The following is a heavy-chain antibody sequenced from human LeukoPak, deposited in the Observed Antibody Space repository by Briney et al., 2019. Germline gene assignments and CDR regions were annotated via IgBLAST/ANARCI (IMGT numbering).Heavy chain of an antibody. D-gene: IGHD6-13*01. CDR1: GSTFSSYA. CDR3: AKVSWANYFDY. V-gene: IGHV3-23*01. CDR2: ISGSGGNT. J-gene: IGHJ4*02. Sequence: GGSLRLSCAAPGSTFSSYAMSWVRQAPGKGLEWVSGISGSGGNTHYADSVRGRFTISRDNSKNTLYLQMNSLRAEDTAIYYCAKVSWANYFDYWGRGTLVTVSS.